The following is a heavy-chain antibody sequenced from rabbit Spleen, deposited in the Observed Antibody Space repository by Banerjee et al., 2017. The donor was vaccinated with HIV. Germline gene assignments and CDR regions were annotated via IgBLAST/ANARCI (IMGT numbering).Heavy chain of an antibody. CDR1: GFTLSSNYW. D-gene: IGHD2-1*01. CDR2: IGAGSGNT. J-gene: IGHJ4*01. CDR3: ARGSATMTMVITGFYFDL. Sequence: QEQLEESGGDLVKPEGSLTLTCTASGFTLSSNYWICWVRQAPGKGLEWIACIGAGSGNTHYASWAKGRFTISKASSTTVTLQMTSLTAADTATYFCARGSATMTMVITGFYFDLWGQGTLVTVS. V-gene: IGHV1S45*01.